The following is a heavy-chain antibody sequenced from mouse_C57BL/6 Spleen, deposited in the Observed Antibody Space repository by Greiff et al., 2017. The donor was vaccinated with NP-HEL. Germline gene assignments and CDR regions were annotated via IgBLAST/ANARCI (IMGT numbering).Heavy chain of an antibody. V-gene: IGHV5-9*01. CDR2: ISGGGGNT. D-gene: IGHD4-1*01. Sequence: EVQGVESGGGLVKPGGSLKLSCAASGFTFSSYTMSWVRQTPEKRLEWVATISGGGGNTYYPDSVKGRFTISRDNAKNTLYLQMSSLRSEDTALYYCATGTDFDYWGQGTTLTVSS. J-gene: IGHJ2*01. CDR1: GFTFSSYT. CDR3: ATGTDFDY.